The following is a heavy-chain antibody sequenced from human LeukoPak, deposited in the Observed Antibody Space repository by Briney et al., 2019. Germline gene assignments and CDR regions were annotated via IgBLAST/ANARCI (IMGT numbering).Heavy chain of an antibody. Sequence: GGSLRLSCAASGFTFSSYAMSWVRQAPGKGLEWVSGISGSGPYTFYTDSVKGRFTISRDSSKNTLYLQMNSLRAEDTAVYYCAKNTGPIYYYSGMGVWGQGTTVTVSS. CDR3: AKNTGPIYYYSGMGV. J-gene: IGHJ6*02. D-gene: IGHD5-18*01. V-gene: IGHV3-23*01. CDR1: GFTFSSYA. CDR2: ISGSGPYT.